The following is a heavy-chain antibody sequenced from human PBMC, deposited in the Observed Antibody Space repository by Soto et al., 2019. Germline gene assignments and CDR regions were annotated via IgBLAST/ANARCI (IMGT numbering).Heavy chain of an antibody. CDR2: INAGNGNT. CDR3: AQSRFGGDCLQSYASHYYYGVDV. Sequence: GASVKVSCKASGYTFTSYAMHWVRQAPGQRLEWMGWINAGNGNTKYSQKFQGRVTITRDTSASTAYMELSSLRSEDTAVYYCAQSRFGGDCLQSYASHYYYGVDVWGQGTTVTVSS. J-gene: IGHJ6*02. V-gene: IGHV1-3*01. CDR1: GYTFTSYA. D-gene: IGHD2-21*02.